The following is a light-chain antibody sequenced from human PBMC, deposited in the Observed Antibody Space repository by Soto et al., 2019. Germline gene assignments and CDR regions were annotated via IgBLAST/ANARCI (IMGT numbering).Light chain of an antibody. V-gene: IGLV2-14*01. Sequence: QSVLTQPASVSGSPGQSITISCTGTSSDVGGYNYVSWYQQHPGKAPKLIIYEVTNRPSGVSNRFFGSRSANTASLTISGLQAEDEADYYCSSYTSITTLEVVFGGGTKVTVL. CDR1: SSDVGGYNY. CDR2: EVT. CDR3: SSYTSITTLEVV. J-gene: IGLJ2*01.